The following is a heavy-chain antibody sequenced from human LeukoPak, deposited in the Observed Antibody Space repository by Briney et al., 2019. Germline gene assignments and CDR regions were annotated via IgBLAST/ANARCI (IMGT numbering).Heavy chain of an antibody. CDR1: GFTFSTYW. CDR3: ARKGDGYNSIDY. J-gene: IGHJ4*02. Sequence: PGGSLRLSCAASGFTFSTYWMHWVRQVTGKGLVWVSRIKSDGSGTSYADSVQGRFTISRDNAKNTLYLQMNSLRADDTAVYYCARKGDGYNSIDYWGQGTLVTVS. V-gene: IGHV3-74*01. CDR2: IKSDGSGT. D-gene: IGHD5-24*01.